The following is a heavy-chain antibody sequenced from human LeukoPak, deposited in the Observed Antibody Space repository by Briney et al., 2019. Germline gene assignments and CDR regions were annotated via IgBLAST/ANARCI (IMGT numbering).Heavy chain of an antibody. CDR1: GGSISSYY. J-gene: IGHJ6*02. CDR3: ARYSSGWYGMDV. V-gene: IGHV4-59*01. CDR2: IYYSGST. D-gene: IGHD6-19*01. Sequence: RPSETLSLTCTVSGGSISSYYWSWIRQPPGKGLEWIGYIYYSGSTNYNPSLKSRVTISVDTSKNQFSLKLSSVTAADTAVYYCARYSSGWYGMDVWGQGTTVTVSS.